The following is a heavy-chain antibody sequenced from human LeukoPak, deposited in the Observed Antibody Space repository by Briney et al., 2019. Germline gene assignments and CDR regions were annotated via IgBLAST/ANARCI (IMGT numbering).Heavy chain of an antibody. Sequence: TLSLTCTVSGGSISSGGYYWSWIRQHPGKGLEWIGYIYYSGSTYYNPSLKSRVTISVDTSKNQFSLKLSSVTAADTAVYYCARGYESYYYGMDVWGQGTTVTVSS. CDR1: GGSISSGGYY. V-gene: IGHV4-31*03. D-gene: IGHD5-12*01. CDR3: ARGYESYYYGMDV. J-gene: IGHJ6*02. CDR2: IYYSGST.